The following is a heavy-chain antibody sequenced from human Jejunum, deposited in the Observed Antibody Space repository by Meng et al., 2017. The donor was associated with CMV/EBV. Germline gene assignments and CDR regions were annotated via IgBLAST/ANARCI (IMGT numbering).Heavy chain of an antibody. CDR3: ARDLPGGTKGTWLDL. J-gene: IGHJ5*02. CDR1: GYIFNNYG. V-gene: IGHV1-18*01. D-gene: IGHD1-14*01. CDR2: ISDYNGNT. Sequence: QVQVVHSVAEVKKPGASVKVSCKASGYIFNNYGVSWVRQAPGQGPEWMGWISDYNGNTNYAQNFQGRFTMTTDTSTSTAYMELRSLRSDDTAVYYCARDLPGGTKGTWLDLWGQGTLVTVSS.